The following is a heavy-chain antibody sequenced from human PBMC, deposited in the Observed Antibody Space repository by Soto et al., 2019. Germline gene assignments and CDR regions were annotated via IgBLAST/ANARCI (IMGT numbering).Heavy chain of an antibody. V-gene: IGHV1-69*01. D-gene: IGHD3-16*02. CDR3: ARDMGHYDYVWGSYRYFPLDY. CDR2: IIPIFGTA. Sequence: VKVSCKTSGGTFSIYAISWVRQAPGQGLEWMGGIIPIFGTANYAQKFQGRVTITADESTSTAYMELSSLRSEDTAVYYCARDMGHYDYVWGSYRYFPLDYWGQATLV. J-gene: IGHJ4*02. CDR1: GGTFSIYA.